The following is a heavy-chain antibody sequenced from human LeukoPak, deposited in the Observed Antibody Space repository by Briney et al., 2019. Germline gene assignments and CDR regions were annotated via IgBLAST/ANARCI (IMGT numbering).Heavy chain of an antibody. CDR1: GGSFSGYY. CDR3: ARRGDY. J-gene: IGHJ4*02. CDR2: LYYSGST. D-gene: IGHD6-25*01. V-gene: IGHV4-34*01. Sequence: PSETLSLTCAVYGGSFSGYYWSWIRQPPGKGLEWIGSLYYSGSTYYNPSLKSRVTISVDASKNQFSLKLSSVTAADTAVYYCARRGDYWGQGTLVTVSS.